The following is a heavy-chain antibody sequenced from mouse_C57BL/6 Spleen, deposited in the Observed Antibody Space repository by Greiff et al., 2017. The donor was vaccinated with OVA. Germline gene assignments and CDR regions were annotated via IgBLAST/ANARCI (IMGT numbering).Heavy chain of an antibody. D-gene: IGHD2-12*01. Sequence: VQLQQSGPELVKPGASVKMSCKASGYTFTDYNMHWVKQSHGKSLEWIGYINPNNGGTSYNQNFKGKATLTVNKSSSTAYMELRSLTSEDSAGYYCASEVYDVEVYWGQGTTLTVSS. J-gene: IGHJ2*01. V-gene: IGHV1-22*01. CDR1: GYTFTDYN. CDR2: INPNNGGT. CDR3: ASEVYDVEVY.